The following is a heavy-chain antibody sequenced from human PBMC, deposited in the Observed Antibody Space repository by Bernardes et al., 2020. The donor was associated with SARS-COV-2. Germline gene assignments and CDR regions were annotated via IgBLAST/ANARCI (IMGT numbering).Heavy chain of an antibody. CDR2: IYSGGST. CDR1: GFTVSSNY. CDR3: ARGDGIRDFWSGYYGPRYYYYGMDV. D-gene: IGHD3-3*01. V-gene: IGHV3-53*04. Sequence: GGSLRLSCAASGFTVSSNYMSWVRQAPGKGLEWVSVIYSGGSTYYADSVKGRFTISRHNSKNTLYLQMNSLRAEDTAVYYCARGDGIRDFWSGYYGPRYYYYGMDVWGQGTTVTVSS. J-gene: IGHJ6*02.